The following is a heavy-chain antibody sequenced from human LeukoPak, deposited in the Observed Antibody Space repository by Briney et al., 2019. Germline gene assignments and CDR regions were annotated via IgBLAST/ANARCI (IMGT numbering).Heavy chain of an antibody. Sequence: PGGSLRLSCAASGFTFSSYAMSWVRQAPGKGLEWVSAISGSGGSTYYADSVKGRFTISRDNSKNTLYLQMNSLRAEDTAVYYCAKGVYSYGYRGAFVYWGQGTLVTVSS. CDR1: GFTFSSYA. J-gene: IGHJ4*02. D-gene: IGHD5-18*01. CDR3: AKGVYSYGYRGAFVY. V-gene: IGHV3-23*01. CDR2: ISGSGGST.